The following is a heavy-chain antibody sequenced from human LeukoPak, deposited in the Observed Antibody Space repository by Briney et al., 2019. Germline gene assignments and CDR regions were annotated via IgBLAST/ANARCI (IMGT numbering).Heavy chain of an antibody. Sequence: AGGSLRLSCAASGFTFSGSAMHWVRQASGKGLEWVGRIRSKANSYATAYAASVEGRFTISRDDSKNTAYLQMNSLKTEDTAVYYCTSLAYSSSSGLDYWGQGTLVTVSS. CDR3: TSLAYSSSSGLDY. CDR2: IRSKANSYAT. J-gene: IGHJ4*02. CDR1: GFTFSGSA. D-gene: IGHD6-6*01. V-gene: IGHV3-73*01.